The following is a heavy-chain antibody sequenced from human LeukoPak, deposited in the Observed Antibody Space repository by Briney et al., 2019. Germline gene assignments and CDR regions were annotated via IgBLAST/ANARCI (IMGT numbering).Heavy chain of an antibody. CDR2: ISGSGGST. Sequence: GGSLRLSCAASGFTFSNYAMSWVRQAPGKGLEWVSAISGSGGSTYYADSVKGRFTISRDNSKNTLYLQMNSLRAEDTAVYYCAKAQEKAYCGGDCYSPDYWGQGTLVTVSS. CDR1: GFTFSNYA. D-gene: IGHD2-21*02. CDR3: AKAQEKAYCGGDCYSPDY. V-gene: IGHV3-23*01. J-gene: IGHJ4*02.